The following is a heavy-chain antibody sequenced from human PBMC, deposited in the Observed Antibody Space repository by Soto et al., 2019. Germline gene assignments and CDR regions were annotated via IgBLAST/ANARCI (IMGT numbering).Heavy chain of an antibody. Sequence: QVQLQESSAGLVKPSQTLSLTCTVSGGSISSGDYYWSWVRQHPGKGLEWIGYINHSGSTNYNPSLKSRVTISVDTSKNQFSLKLSSVTAADTAVYYCARDVRPAHTNWFDPWGQGTLVTVSS. J-gene: IGHJ5*02. CDR3: ARDVRPAHTNWFDP. D-gene: IGHD3-16*01. V-gene: IGHV4-31*03. CDR1: GGSISSGDYY. CDR2: INHSGST.